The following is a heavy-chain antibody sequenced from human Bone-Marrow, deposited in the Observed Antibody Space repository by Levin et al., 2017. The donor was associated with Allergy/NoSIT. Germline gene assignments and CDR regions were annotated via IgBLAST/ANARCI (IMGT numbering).Heavy chain of an antibody. CDR2: IIPMFGTT. Sequence: KISCRASGCTFSGYAFSWVRQAPGQGLEWMGGIIPMFGTTNYAQKFQGRVTITADESTSTIYMALSSLRSEDTAFYYCARDGYGISYYQRDYGLDGWGKGTTVTGSS. J-gene: IGHJ6*04. D-gene: IGHD6-13*01. CDR3: ARDGYGISYYQRDYGLDG. V-gene: IGHV1-69*01. CDR1: GCTFSGYA.